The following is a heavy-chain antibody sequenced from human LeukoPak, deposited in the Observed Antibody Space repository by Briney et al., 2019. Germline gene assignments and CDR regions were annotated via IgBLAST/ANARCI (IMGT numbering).Heavy chain of an antibody. Sequence: PGGSLRLSCAASGFTFSSYAMSWVRQAPGKGLEWVSAISGSGGSTYYADSVKGRFTISRDNSKNTLYLQMNSLRAEDTAVYYCAKRGGRLAAAGYPPFDYWGQGTLVTVSS. CDR1: GFTFSSYA. J-gene: IGHJ4*02. V-gene: IGHV3-23*01. CDR3: AKRGGRLAAAGYPPFDY. CDR2: ISGSGGST. D-gene: IGHD6-13*01.